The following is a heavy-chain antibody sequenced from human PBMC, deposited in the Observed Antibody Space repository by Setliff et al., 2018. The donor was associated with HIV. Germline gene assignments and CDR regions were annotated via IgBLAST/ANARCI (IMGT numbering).Heavy chain of an antibody. CDR1: GFTFNTYA. D-gene: IGHD2-15*01. CDR2: ISGSGGST. Sequence: GESLKISCAASGFTFNTYAMSWVRQAPGKGLEWVSVISGSGGSTFYADSVKGRFTISRDNSKNTLYPQMNGLRVEDTAVYYCAKGGISGGAYPPYYFDYWGHGTLVTVSS. V-gene: IGHV3-23*01. J-gene: IGHJ4*01. CDR3: AKGGISGGAYPPYYFDY.